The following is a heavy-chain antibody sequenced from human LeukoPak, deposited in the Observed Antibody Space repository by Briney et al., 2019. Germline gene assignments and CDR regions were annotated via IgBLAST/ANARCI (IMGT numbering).Heavy chain of an antibody. CDR3: AVGYSYSPFDY. CDR2: ISGSGGST. Sequence: GGSLRLSCAASGFTFSSYGMSWVRQAPGKGLEWVSAISGSGGSTYYADSVKGRFTISRDNAKNSLYLQMNSLRAEDTAVYYCAVGYSYSPFDYWGQGTLVTVSS. J-gene: IGHJ4*02. CDR1: GFTFSSYG. V-gene: IGHV3-23*01. D-gene: IGHD5-18*01.